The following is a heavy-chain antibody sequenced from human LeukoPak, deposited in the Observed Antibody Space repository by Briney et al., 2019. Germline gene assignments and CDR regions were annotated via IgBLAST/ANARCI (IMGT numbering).Heavy chain of an antibody. V-gene: IGHV1-18*01. CDR1: GYSFINYG. Sequence: GASVKVSCKASGYSFINYGVSWGRQAPGQGLEWMGWISTYNGDTNYAQKLQGRVTVTTDTSTSTAYMELRSLGSDDTAVYYCARDPSNSSGWGTFFDYWGQGTLVTVSS. J-gene: IGHJ4*02. D-gene: IGHD6-19*01. CDR3: ARDPSNSSGWGTFFDY. CDR2: ISTYNGDT.